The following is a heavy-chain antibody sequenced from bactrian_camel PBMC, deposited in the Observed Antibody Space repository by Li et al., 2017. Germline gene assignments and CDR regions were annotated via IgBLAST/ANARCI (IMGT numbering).Heavy chain of an antibody. CDR3: VAEGGLEYDGSWSPSYVAVPAFAY. D-gene: IGHD6*01. CDR1: GYTRSRYY. J-gene: IGHJ6*01. V-gene: IGHV3S1*01. Sequence: HVQLVESGGGSVQAGGSLRLSCAASGYTRSRYYMSWVRQAPGKGLEWVSAIASGGGTTYYGDSVLGRFTISRDNAKATLSLQMNSPKSEDTAIYYCVAEGGLEYDGSWSPSYVAVPAFAYWGQGTQVTVS. CDR2: IASGGGTT.